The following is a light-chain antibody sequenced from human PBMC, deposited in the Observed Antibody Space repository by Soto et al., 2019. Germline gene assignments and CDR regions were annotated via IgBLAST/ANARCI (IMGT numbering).Light chain of an antibody. CDR2: ATS. J-gene: IGKJ3*01. CDR3: QQGGGSPLLR. Sequence: EIVLTQSPATLSLSPGERATLSCTASQSVTSSCLVWYQPKPGQAPRLLIHATSTRATDNPDRFSGSGSGTDFTLNISRLQPEDFAVYYWQQGGGSPLLRFGHGTRVDIK. V-gene: IGKV3-20*01. CDR1: QSVTSSC.